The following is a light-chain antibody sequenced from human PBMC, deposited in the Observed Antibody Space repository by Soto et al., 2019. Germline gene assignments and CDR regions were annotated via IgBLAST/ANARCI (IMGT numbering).Light chain of an antibody. CDR3: QSYDNSPSTYV. Sequence: QPVLTQPPSVSGAPGQRVTISCTGSSSNVGAGNDVHWYRQLPGEAPKFLIYANSRRPAGIPDRFSGSKSGTSASLAITGLQAEDEADYYCQSYDNSPSTYVFGTGTKLTVL. V-gene: IGLV1-40*01. CDR2: ANS. J-gene: IGLJ1*01. CDR1: SSNVGAGND.